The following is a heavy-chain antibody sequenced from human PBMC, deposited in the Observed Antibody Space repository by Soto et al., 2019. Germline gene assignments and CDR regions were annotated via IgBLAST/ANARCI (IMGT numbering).Heavy chain of an antibody. CDR1: GYTFTRYY. CDR3: ARLSEESSSSNYYYFYMDV. Sequence: QVQLVQSGSEGKEPGASMKISCQASGYTFTRYYITWVRQATGQGLEGVGWMNPQTGNTAYAEKFQGRVTMTRSTSINTAYMELSALRSEDTAVYYCARLSEESSSSNYYYFYMDVWGKGSTVTVSS. J-gene: IGHJ6*03. D-gene: IGHD6-6*01. V-gene: IGHV1-8*01. CDR2: MNPQTGNT.